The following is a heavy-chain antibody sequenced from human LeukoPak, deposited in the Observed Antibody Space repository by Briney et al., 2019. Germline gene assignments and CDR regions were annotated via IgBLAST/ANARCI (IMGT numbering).Heavy chain of an antibody. CDR3: ARGGAAAYY. Sequence: GGSLRLSCAASGFIFSDYAMHWVRQAPGKGLVWVSRINSDGSSTSYADSVKGRFTISRGNAKNTLYLQMNSLRAEDTAVYYCARGGAAAYYWGQGTLVTVSS. CDR2: INSDGSST. V-gene: IGHV3-74*01. D-gene: IGHD6-13*01. CDR1: GFIFSDYA. J-gene: IGHJ4*02.